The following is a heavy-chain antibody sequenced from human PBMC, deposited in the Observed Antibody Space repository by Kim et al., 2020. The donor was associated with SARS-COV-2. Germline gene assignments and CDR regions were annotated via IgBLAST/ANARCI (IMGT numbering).Heavy chain of an antibody. J-gene: IGHJ6*02. Sequence: GGSLRLSCAASGFTFDDYAMHLVRQAPGKGLEWVSLISGDGGSTYYADSVKGRFTISRDNSKNSLYLQMNSLRTEDTALYYCAKDIRSRYSSGWPSEQTNYYSGMDVWGQGTTVTVSS. D-gene: IGHD6-19*01. CDR2: ISGDGGST. CDR1: GFTFDDYA. CDR3: AKDIRSRYSSGWPSEQTNYYSGMDV. V-gene: IGHV3-43*02.